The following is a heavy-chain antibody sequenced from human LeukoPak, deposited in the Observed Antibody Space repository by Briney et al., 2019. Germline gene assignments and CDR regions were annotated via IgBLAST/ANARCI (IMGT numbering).Heavy chain of an antibody. V-gene: IGHV4-59*01. CDR2: IYYSGST. CDR3: ARDGVGYYGSGSYYPNWFDP. CDR1: GGSISSDC. J-gene: IGHJ5*02. D-gene: IGHD3-10*01. Sequence: PSETLSLTCTVSGGSISSDCWSWIRQPPGQGLEWIGYIYYSGSTNYNPSLKSRVSISVDTSKNQFSLKLSSVTAADTAVYYCARDGVGYYGSGSYYPNWFDPWGQGMLVTVSS.